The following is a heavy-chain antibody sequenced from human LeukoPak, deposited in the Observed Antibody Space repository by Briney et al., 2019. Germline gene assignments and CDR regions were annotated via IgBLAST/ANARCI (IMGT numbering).Heavy chain of an antibody. V-gene: IGHV4-61*01. Sequence: SETLSLTCTVSGGSVSSGSYYWSWIRQPPGKGLEWIGYIYYSGSTNYNPSLKSRVTISVDTSKNQFSLKLSSVTAADTAAYYCARVGWERPERKKYYFDYWGQGTLVTVSS. CDR1: GGSVSSGSYY. J-gene: IGHJ4*02. CDR3: ARVGWERPERKKYYFDY. CDR2: IYYSGST. D-gene: IGHD1-26*01.